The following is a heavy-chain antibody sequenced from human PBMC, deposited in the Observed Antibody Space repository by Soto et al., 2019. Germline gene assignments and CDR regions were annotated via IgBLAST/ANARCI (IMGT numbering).Heavy chain of an antibody. Sequence: ASVKVSCKASGYTFTSYGISWVRQAPGQGLEWMGWISAYNGNTNYAQKLQGRVTMTTDTSTSTAYMELRSLRSDDTAVYYCARDIYDFWSGYSTAFYHYYYYMDVWGKGTTVTVSS. V-gene: IGHV1-18*01. CDR3: ARDIYDFWSGYSTAFYHYYYYMDV. CDR1: GYTFTSYG. CDR2: ISAYNGNT. J-gene: IGHJ6*03. D-gene: IGHD3-3*01.